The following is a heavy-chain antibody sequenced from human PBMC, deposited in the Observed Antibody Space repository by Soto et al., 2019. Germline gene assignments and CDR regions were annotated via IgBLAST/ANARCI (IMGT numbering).Heavy chain of an antibody. CDR1: GYSFTSYW. Sequence: PGESLKISCKGSGYSFTSYWIGWVRQMPGKGLEWMGIIYPGDSDTRYSPSFQGQVTISADKSISTAYLQWSSLKASDTAMYYCARTSAGGKYYYGMDVWGQGTTGTVSS. CDR2: IYPGDSDT. D-gene: IGHD6-13*01. CDR3: ARTSAGGKYYYGMDV. J-gene: IGHJ6*02. V-gene: IGHV5-51*01.